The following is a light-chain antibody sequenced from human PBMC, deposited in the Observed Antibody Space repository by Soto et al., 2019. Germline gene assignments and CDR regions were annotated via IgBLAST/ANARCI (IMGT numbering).Light chain of an antibody. CDR3: QQSYHTPLT. CDR1: QSISSS. CDR2: AAS. Sequence: DIQMTQSPSSLSASVGERVTITCRASQSISSSLNWYHQKPGKAPKLLIYAASSLQSGAPSRFTGSGSGTDFTLTISSLQPEDFATYYCQQSYHTPLTFGGGTKVEIK. J-gene: IGKJ4*01. V-gene: IGKV1-39*01.